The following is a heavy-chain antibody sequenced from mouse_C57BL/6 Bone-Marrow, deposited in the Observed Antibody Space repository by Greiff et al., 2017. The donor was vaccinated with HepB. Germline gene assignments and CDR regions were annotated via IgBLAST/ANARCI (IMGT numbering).Heavy chain of an antibody. CDR2: INYDGSST. J-gene: IGHJ1*03. Sequence: EVKLMESEGGLVQPGSSMKLSCTASGFTFSDYYMAWVRQVPEKGLEWVANINYDGSSTYYLDSLKSRFIISRDNAKNILYLQMSSLKSEDTATYYCAREGSGTYFDVWGTGTTVTVSS. CDR1: GFTFSDYY. D-gene: IGHD4-1*01. V-gene: IGHV5-16*01. CDR3: AREGSGTYFDV.